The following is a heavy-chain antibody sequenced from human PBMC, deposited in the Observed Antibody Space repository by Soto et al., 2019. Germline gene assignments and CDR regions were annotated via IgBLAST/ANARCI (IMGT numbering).Heavy chain of an antibody. CDR2: MNPNSGNT. CDR3: ARGRKDLRAYSNYDYYYYMDV. Sequence: ASVKVSCKASGYTFTSYDINWVRQATGQGLEWMGWMNPNSGNTGYAQKFQGRVTMTRNTSISTAYMELSSLRSEDTAVYYCARGRKDLRAYSNYDYYYYMDVWGKGTTVTVSS. V-gene: IGHV1-8*01. CDR1: GYTFTSYD. D-gene: IGHD4-4*01. J-gene: IGHJ6*03.